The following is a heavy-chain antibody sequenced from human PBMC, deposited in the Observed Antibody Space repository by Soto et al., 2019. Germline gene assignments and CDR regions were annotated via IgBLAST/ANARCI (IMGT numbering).Heavy chain of an antibody. D-gene: IGHD3-3*01. CDR3: ARLTGYDFWSGYTVDYYYYMDV. CDR1: GGSVSSGSYY. CDR2: IYYSGST. V-gene: IGHV4-61*01. Sequence: SEALSLTCTVSGGSVSSGSYYWSWIRQPPGKGLEWIGYIYYSGSTNYNPSLKSRVTISVDTSKNQFSLKLSSVTAADTVAYYCARLTGYDFWSGYTVDYYYYMDVWGKGTTDTVSS. J-gene: IGHJ6*03.